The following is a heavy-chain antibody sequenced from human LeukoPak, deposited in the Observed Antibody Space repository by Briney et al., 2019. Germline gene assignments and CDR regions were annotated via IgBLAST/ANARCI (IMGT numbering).Heavy chain of an antibody. Sequence: GGSLRLSCAASGFTFSSYETNWVRQAPGKGLEWVSYISSSSSSIYYADSVKGRFTISRDNSKNTLYLQMNSLRAEDTAVYYCARDPYSYGFGTLDYWGQGTLVTVSS. CDR3: ARDPYSYGFGTLDY. CDR1: GFTFSSYE. CDR2: ISSSSSSI. J-gene: IGHJ4*02. D-gene: IGHD5-18*01. V-gene: IGHV3-48*01.